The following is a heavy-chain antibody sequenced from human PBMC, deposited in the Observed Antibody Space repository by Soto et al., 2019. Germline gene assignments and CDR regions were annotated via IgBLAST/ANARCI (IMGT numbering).Heavy chain of an antibody. CDR1: GGTFSSYA. V-gene: IGHV1-69*01. J-gene: IGHJ2*01. D-gene: IGHD6-19*01. Sequence: VQLVQSGAEVKKPGSSVKVSCKASGGTFSSYAINWVRQAPGQGLEWMGGVIPDFGTANYAHGFQGRVSSTADESMTTAYMELSSLRSEDTAVYYWARGPPGSSSWYWYFDLWGRGTLVSVSS. CDR2: VIPDFGTA. CDR3: ARGPPGSSSWYWYFDL.